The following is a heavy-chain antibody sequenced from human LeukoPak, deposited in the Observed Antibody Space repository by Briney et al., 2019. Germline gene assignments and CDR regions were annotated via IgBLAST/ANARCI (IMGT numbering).Heavy chain of an antibody. Sequence: SETLSLTCTVSGTSITSYYWNWIRQAPGQGPEWIGYGHYSGIPSTTPPLKSRVTISVDTSKNQFSLRLSSVTAADTAVYFCAKWASDNRAFDLWGQGTLVTVSS. D-gene: IGHD2-8*01. V-gene: IGHV4-59*08. CDR3: AKWASDNRAFDL. CDR1: GTSITSYY. CDR2: GHYSGIP. J-gene: IGHJ4*02.